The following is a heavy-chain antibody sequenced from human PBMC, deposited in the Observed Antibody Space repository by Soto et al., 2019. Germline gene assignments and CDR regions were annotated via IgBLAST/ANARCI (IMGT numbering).Heavy chain of an antibody. CDR3: GKALRGGGSHDY. CDR1: GFTFSSYA. Sequence: GGSLRLSCAASGFTFSSYAMSWVRQAPGKGLEWVSGISRSGGSTYYADSVKGRFTISRDNSKSTLYLQMNSLRAEDTAVYYWGKALRGGGSHDYGGQGTLVTVS. V-gene: IGHV3-23*01. J-gene: IGHJ4*02. CDR2: ISRSGGST. D-gene: IGHD3-10*01.